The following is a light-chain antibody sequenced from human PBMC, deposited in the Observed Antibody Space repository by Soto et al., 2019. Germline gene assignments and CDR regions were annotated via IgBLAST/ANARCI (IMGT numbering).Light chain of an antibody. V-gene: IGKV3-15*01. CDR3: QHCNNWPRT. CDR2: CAS. CDR1: QSVSSN. Sequence: EIVMTQSPATLSVSPGERATLSCRASQSVSSNLAWYQQKPGQAPRLLIYCASTRATGIQARFSGSGSGTECTLTICSLQSEDFAVYYCQHCNNWPRTFGQGTKVEIK. J-gene: IGKJ1*01.